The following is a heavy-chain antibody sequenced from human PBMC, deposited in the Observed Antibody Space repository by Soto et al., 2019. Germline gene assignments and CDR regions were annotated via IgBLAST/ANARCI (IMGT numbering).Heavy chain of an antibody. Sequence: ASVKVSCKASGYTFTSYGISWVRQAPGQGLEWMGWISAYNDNTNYAQKLQGRVTMTTDTSTSTAHMELRSLRSDDTAVYYCARDKPLLLWFGGLDYYYYGMDVWGQGTTVTVSS. CDR2: ISAYNDNT. CDR3: ARDKPLLLWFGGLDYYYYGMDV. CDR1: GYTFTSYG. D-gene: IGHD3-10*01. J-gene: IGHJ6*02. V-gene: IGHV1-18*01.